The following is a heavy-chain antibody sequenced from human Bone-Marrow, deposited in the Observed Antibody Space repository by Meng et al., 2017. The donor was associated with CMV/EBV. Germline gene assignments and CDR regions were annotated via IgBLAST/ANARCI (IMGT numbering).Heavy chain of an antibody. V-gene: IGHV1-2*02. Sequence: QGRLVQSGAEVKKPEASVKVSCKASGYTFTGYYMHWVRQAPGQGLEWMGWINPNSGGTNYAQKFQGRVTMTRDTSISTAYMELSRLRSDDTAVYYCARGAWYYDSSGYSTFWGQGTLVTVSS. J-gene: IGHJ4*02. CDR1: GYTFTGYY. CDR2: INPNSGGT. CDR3: ARGAWYYDSSGYSTF. D-gene: IGHD3-22*01.